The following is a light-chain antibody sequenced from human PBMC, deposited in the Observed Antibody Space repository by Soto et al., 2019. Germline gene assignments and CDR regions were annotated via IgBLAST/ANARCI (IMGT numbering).Light chain of an antibody. CDR3: QQYNSWPPIT. J-gene: IGKJ5*01. CDR1: QSVSNN. V-gene: IGKV3D-15*01. CDR2: DAS. Sequence: EIVMTQSPATLSVSPGERATLSCRASQSVSNNLAWYQQKPGQAPRLLIYDASTRATGIPARFSGSGSGTEFTLTISRLQSEDVAVYYCQQYNSWPPITFGQGTRLEIK.